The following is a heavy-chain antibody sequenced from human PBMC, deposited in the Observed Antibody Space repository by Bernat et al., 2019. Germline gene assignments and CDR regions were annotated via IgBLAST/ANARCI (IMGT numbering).Heavy chain of an antibody. Sequence: VQLVESGGGLVQPGGSLRLSCAASGFTFSSYGMHWVRQAPGKGLEWVAVIWYDGSNKYYADSVKGRFTISRDNSKNTLYLQMNSLRAEDTAVYYCARDRGAAAGWYFDYWGQGTLVTVSS. CDR3: ARDRGAAAGWYFDY. CDR2: IWYDGSNK. J-gene: IGHJ4*02. V-gene: IGHV3-33*01. CDR1: GFTFSSYG. D-gene: IGHD6-13*01.